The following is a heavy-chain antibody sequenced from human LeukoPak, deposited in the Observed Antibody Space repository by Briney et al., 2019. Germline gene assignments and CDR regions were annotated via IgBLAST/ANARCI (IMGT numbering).Heavy chain of an antibody. D-gene: IGHD3-22*01. CDR3: ARADSSGYYRGYFDY. CDR2: IRYDGSNK. CDR1: GFTFSSYG. V-gene: IGHV3-30*02. J-gene: IGHJ4*02. Sequence: GGSLRLSCAASGFTFSSYGMHWVRQAPGKGLEWVAFIRYDGSNKYYADSVKGRFTISRDNSKNTLYLQMNSLRAEDTAVYYCARADSSGYYRGYFDYWGQGTLVTVSS.